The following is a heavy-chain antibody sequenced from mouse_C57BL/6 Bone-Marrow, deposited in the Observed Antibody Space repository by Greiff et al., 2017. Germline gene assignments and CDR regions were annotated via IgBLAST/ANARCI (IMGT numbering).Heavy chain of an antibody. CDR3: ERGYGSNPFAY. Sequence: EVQLQQSGPELVQPGDSVKISCKASGYSFTGYFMNWVMQSHGKSLEWIGRINPYNGDTFYNQKFKGKATLTVDKSSSTAHMELRSLTSEDSAVYYCERGYGSNPFAYWGQGTLVTVSA. CDR1: GYSFTGYF. V-gene: IGHV1-20*01. CDR2: INPYNGDT. D-gene: IGHD1-1*01. J-gene: IGHJ3*01.